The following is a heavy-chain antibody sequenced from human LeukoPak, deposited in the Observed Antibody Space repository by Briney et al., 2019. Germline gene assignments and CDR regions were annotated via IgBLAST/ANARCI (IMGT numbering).Heavy chain of an antibody. J-gene: IGHJ6*03. D-gene: IGHD3-3*02. CDR3: ATGALPLGFLGLIRPGNYFSNYMGV. V-gene: IGHV3-30*04. Sequence: GGSLRLSCDASGFTFSTYPMHWVRQAPGKGLEWLTLISPDGNTEDTAASVKGRFTISRDNSKNTLYLQMTSLTSEHTAIYYCATGALPLGFLGLIRPGNYFSNYMGVWGKGTMVVVSS. CDR2: ISPDGNTE. CDR1: GFTFSTYP.